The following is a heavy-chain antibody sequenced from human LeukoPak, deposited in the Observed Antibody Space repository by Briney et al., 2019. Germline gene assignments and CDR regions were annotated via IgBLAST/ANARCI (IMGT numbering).Heavy chain of an antibody. CDR2: IHHGGST. V-gene: IGHV4-4*02. CDR3: ARGSPSSSWYGSIDY. J-gene: IGHJ4*02. D-gene: IGHD6-13*01. Sequence: GSLRLSCAASGFTFSSYEMNWVRQSPGKGLEWIGEIHHGGSTNYNTSLKSRIIISVDKSKNQFSLKLSSVTAADTAVYYCARGSPSSSWYGSIDYWGQGTLVTVSS. CDR1: GFTFSSYE.